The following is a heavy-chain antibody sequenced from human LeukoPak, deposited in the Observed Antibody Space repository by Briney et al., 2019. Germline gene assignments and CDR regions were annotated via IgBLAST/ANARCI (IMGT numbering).Heavy chain of an antibody. D-gene: IGHD4-17*01. CDR2: FDPEDGET. Sequence: ASVTVSCKASGYTFTSYDINWVRQATGQGLEWMGGFDPEDGETIYAQKFQGRVTMTEDTSTDTAYMELSSLRSEDTAVYYCATLVLYGDYGPAFDIWGQGTMVTVSS. CDR1: GYTFTSYD. J-gene: IGHJ3*02. CDR3: ATLVLYGDYGPAFDI. V-gene: IGHV1-24*01.